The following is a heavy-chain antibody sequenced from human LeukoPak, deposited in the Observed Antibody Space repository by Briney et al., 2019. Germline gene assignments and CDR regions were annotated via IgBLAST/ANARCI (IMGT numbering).Heavy chain of an antibody. D-gene: IGHD1-1*01. J-gene: IGHJ3*01. V-gene: IGHV4-59*08. CDR1: GGSISTYY. CDR2: ISFSGSA. Sequence: PSETLSLTCAVSGGSISTYYWTWLRQPPGKGLEWSGYISFSGSANYNPSLKSRVTILTDTSDNQFSLRLKSVTAADTALYYCARLHMAGTAFDFWGQGTMVTVSS. CDR3: ARLHMAGTAFDF.